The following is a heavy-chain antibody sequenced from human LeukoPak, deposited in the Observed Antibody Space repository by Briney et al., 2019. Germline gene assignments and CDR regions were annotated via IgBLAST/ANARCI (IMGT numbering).Heavy chain of an antibody. D-gene: IGHD2-2*01. J-gene: IGHJ6*03. CDR2: ISSSGSTI. Sequence: GGSLRLSCAASGFTFSDYYMSWIRQAPGKGLEWVSYISSSGSTIYYADSVKGRFTISRDNAKNSLYLQMNSLRAEDTAVYYCASLNIVVVPAARVPLYMDVWGKGTTVTVSS. CDR3: ASLNIVVVPAARVPLYMDV. V-gene: IGHV3-11*01. CDR1: GFTFSDYY.